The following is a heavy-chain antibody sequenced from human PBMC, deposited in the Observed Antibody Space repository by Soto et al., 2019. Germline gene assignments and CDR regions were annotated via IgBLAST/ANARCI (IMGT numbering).Heavy chain of an antibody. CDR1: GFTLTNYN. Sequence: EVQLVESGGGLVQPGGSLRLSCAAYGFTLTNYNMNWVRQAPGKGLEWVSSISTSSAYIYDVDPVKGRFTISRDNAKNSLYLQMNSLRAEDTAVYYCARGSRGDQFGLDVWGQGTTVTVSS. J-gene: IGHJ6*02. CDR2: ISTSSAYI. CDR3: ARGSRGDQFGLDV. D-gene: IGHD3-16*01. V-gene: IGHV3-21*01.